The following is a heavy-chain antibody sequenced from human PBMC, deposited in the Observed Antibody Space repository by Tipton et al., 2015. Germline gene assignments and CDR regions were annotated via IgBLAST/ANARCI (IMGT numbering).Heavy chain of an antibody. CDR3: ARLDTVTTELDY. CDR2: IQYSGST. D-gene: IGHD4-17*01. CDR1: GVSVSSGGYY. Sequence: GLVKPSETLSLSCSVTGVSVSSGGYYWSWIRQPPGKGLEWIGYIQYSGSTNYNPSLKSRVTMSRDTSKNQFSLKLTSVTAADTAVYYCARLDTVTTELDYWGQGTLVTVSS. J-gene: IGHJ4*02. V-gene: IGHV4-61*08.